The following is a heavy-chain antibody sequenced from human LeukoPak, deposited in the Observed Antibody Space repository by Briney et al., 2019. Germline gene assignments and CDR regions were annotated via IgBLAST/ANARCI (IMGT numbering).Heavy chain of an antibody. D-gene: IGHD6-6*01. CDR1: GFTFSSYA. J-gene: IGHJ6*02. CDR3: AKDRYSSSGYYYYGMDV. Sequence: GGSLRLSCAASGFTFSSYAMHWVRQAPGKGLGWVSGISWNSGSIGYADSVKGRFTISRDNAKNSLYLQMNSLRAEDTALYYCAKDRYSSSGYYYYGMDVWGQGTTVTVSS. CDR2: ISWNSGSI. V-gene: IGHV3-9*01.